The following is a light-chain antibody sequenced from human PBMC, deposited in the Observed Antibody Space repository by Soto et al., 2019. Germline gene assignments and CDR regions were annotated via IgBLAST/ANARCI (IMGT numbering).Light chain of an antibody. J-gene: IGKJ3*01. CDR1: QGISSW. V-gene: IGKV1-12*01. Sequence: DIQMTQSPSSVSASVGDRVTITCRPSQGISSWLAWYQHKPGKAPKLLIYAASSLPSGVRSRFSGSGSGTDFTLTISSRQPEDFAPYYCQQANSFPPTFGPGTKVDIK. CDR2: AAS. CDR3: QQANSFPPT.